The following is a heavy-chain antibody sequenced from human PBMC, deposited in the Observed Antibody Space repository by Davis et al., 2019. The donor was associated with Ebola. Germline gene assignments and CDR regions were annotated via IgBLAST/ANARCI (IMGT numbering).Heavy chain of an antibody. V-gene: IGHV3-30*03. J-gene: IGHJ3*02. CDR1: GFTFSYYG. CDR3: ARGAYCSSSSCYTHTFDI. Sequence: PGGSLRLSCAASGFTFSYYGMHWVRQAPGKGLEWVAVISYDGSNKYYADSVKGRFTISRDNSKNTLFLQMNSLRAEDTAVYYCARGAYCSSSSCYTHTFDIWGQGTMVTVSS. CDR2: ISYDGSNK. D-gene: IGHD2-2*02.